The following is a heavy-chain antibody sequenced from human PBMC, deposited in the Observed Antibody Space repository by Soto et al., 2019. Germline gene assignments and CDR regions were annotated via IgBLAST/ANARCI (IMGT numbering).Heavy chain of an antibody. CDR3: ANVVRGTTGY. D-gene: IGHD1-7*01. J-gene: IGHJ4*02. Sequence: QVQLVESGGGVVQPGRSLRLSCAASGFTFSSYGMHWVRQAPGKGLEWVAVISYDGSNKYYADSVKGRFTISRDNSKNTLYLQMNSLRAEDTAGYYCANVVRGTTGYWGQGTLVTVSS. CDR1: GFTFSSYG. V-gene: IGHV3-30*18. CDR2: ISYDGSNK.